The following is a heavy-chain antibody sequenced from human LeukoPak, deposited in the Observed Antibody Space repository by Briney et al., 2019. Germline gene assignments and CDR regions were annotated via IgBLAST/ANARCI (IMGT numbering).Heavy chain of an antibody. J-gene: IGHJ4*02. CDR1: GFTFSSYG. Sequence: PGRSLGLSCAASGFTFSSYGMHWVPQAPGKGLEWVAVISYDGSNKYYADSVKGRFTISRDNSKNTLYLQMNSLRAEDTAVYYCAKVSGSGWYLDYWGQGTLVTVSS. V-gene: IGHV3-30*18. CDR2: ISYDGSNK. CDR3: AKVSGSGWYLDY. D-gene: IGHD6-19*01.